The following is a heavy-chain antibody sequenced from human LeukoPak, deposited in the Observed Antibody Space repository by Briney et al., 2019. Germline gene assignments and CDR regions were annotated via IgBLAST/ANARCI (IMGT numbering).Heavy chain of an antibody. D-gene: IGHD3-10*01. J-gene: IGHJ4*02. V-gene: IGHV4-34*01. Sequence: NPSETLSLTCAVYGGSFSGYFWSWIRQPPGKGREWIGEINHSGSTNYNPSLKSRVTISVDTSKNQFSLKLSSVTAADTAVYYCARGLGITMVRGPELDYWGQGTLVTVSS. CDR1: GGSFSGYF. CDR2: INHSGST. CDR3: ARGLGITMVRGPELDY.